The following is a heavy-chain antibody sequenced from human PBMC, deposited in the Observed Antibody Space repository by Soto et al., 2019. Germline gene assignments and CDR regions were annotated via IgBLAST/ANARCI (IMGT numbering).Heavy chain of an antibody. J-gene: IGHJ4*02. Sequence: GGSLRLSCAASGFTFSSYAMHWVRQAPGKGLEWVAVISYDGSNKYYADSVKGRFTISRDNSKNTLYLQMNSLRAEDTAVYYCAREEQQLLILDYWGQGTLVTVSS. V-gene: IGHV3-30-3*01. D-gene: IGHD6-13*01. CDR3: AREEQQLLILDY. CDR2: ISYDGSNK. CDR1: GFTFSSYA.